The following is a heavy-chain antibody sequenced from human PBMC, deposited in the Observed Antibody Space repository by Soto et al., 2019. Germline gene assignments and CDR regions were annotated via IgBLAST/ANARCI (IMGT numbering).Heavy chain of an antibody. CDR3: ARDGEKFLEWYRYYYYGMDV. D-gene: IGHD3-3*01. CDR2: INAGNGNT. CDR1: GYTFTSYA. Sequence: ASVKVSCKASGYTFTSYAMHWVRQAPGQRLEWMGWINAGNGNTKYSQKFQGRVTITRDTSASTAYMELSSLRSEDTAVYYCARDGEKFLEWYRYYYYGMDVWGQGATVTVSS. V-gene: IGHV1-3*01. J-gene: IGHJ6*02.